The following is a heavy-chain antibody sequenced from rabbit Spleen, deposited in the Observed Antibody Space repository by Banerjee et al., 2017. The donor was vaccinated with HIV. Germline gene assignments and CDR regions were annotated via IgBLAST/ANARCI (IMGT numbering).Heavy chain of an antibody. V-gene: IGHV1S45*01. D-gene: IGHD3-3*01. CDR3: ARHGSPFYFTL. J-gene: IGHJ4*01. Sequence: QEQLTETGGGLVQPGGSLTLSCKASGIDFTNYYITWVRQAPGKGLEWIGCIYTDGSGSTYYASWAKGRFTISKTSSTTVTLQMTSLTAADTATYFCARHGSPFYFTLWGPGTLVTVS. CDR1: GIDFTNYY. CDR2: IYTDGSGST.